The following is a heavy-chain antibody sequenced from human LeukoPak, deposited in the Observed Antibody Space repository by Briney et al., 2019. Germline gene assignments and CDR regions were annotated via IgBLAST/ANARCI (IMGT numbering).Heavy chain of an antibody. V-gene: IGHV3-21*01. Sequence: GGPLRLSCAASVFTFSSYSINGVRQAPGKGRVYGSSINSSRSYIYHAASVRARFTTSRENAQPSVYPTMNSPAAEDTAVSYCARDRTPRFLRDCDYSGPGTLVTVSS. CDR2: INSSRSYI. D-gene: IGHD2-21*02. J-gene: IGHJ4*02. CDR1: VFTFSSYS. CDR3: ARDRTPRFLRDCDY.